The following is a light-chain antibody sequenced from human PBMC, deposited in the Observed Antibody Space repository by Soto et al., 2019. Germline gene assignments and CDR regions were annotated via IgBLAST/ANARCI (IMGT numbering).Light chain of an antibody. CDR2: EIN. V-gene: IGLV2-8*01. CDR3: SSFAGSNNVPYV. CDR1: SSDVGAYDY. Sequence: QSVLTQPPSASGSPGQSVTISCTGTSSDVGAYDYVSWYQQHPGKAPKLMIYEINKRPSGVPDRFSGSKSGNTASLTVSGLQAEDEADYDCSSFAGSNNVPYVFGTGTKRTVL. J-gene: IGLJ1*01.